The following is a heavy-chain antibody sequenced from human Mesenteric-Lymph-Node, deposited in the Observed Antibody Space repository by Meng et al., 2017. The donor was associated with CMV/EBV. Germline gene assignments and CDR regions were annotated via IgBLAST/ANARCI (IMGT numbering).Heavy chain of an antibody. CDR3: ARDRVDCSSTSCHYGMDV. D-gene: IGHD2-2*01. V-gene: IGHV3-21*01. J-gene: IGHJ6*02. CDR2: ISSSSSYI. CDR1: GFTFSSYS. Sequence: GESLKISCAASGFTFSSYSMNRVRQAPGKGLEWVSSISSSSSYIYYADSVKGRFTISRDNAKNSLYLQMNSLRAEDTAVYYCARDRVDCSSTSCHYGMDVWGQGTTVTVSS.